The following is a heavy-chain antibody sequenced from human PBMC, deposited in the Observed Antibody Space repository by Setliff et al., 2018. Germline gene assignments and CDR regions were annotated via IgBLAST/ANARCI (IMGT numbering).Heavy chain of an antibody. Sequence: GAAVKVSCKPSGYTFTSYDINWVRQATGQGLEGMGWMNPNSGNTGYAQKCQGRVTMTRNTSISTAYMDLSSLSFEDTAVYYCARDRGSGGPYYFDNWGQGTLVTVSS. CDR2: MNPNSGNT. J-gene: IGHJ4*02. CDR3: ARDRGSGGPYYFDN. D-gene: IGHD1-26*01. V-gene: IGHV1-8*02. CDR1: GYTFTSYD.